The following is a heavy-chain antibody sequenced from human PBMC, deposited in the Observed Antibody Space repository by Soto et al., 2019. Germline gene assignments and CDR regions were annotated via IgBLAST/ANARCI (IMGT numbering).Heavy chain of an antibody. J-gene: IGHJ4*02. CDR2: MYSSGTT. CDR3: ARDFSGFSSSWWYFDY. D-gene: IGHD6-13*01. V-gene: IGHV4-30-4*08. CDR1: GGSFSDYY. Sequence: SETLSLTCAFLGGSFSDYYWTWIRQPTGKGLEWIGYMYSSGTTYYNPSLKSRVAISVDTSKNQFSLRLNSVTAADTAVYYCARDFSGFSSSWWYFDYWGQGALVTVSS.